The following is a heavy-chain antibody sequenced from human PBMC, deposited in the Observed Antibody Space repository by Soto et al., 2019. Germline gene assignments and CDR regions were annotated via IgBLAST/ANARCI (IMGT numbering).Heavy chain of an antibody. CDR2: VYHSGST. CDR3: AVLWFGELWDY. Sequence: SETLSLTCAVSGGSISSSNWWSWVRQPPGKGLEWIGEVYHSGSTNYNPSLKSRVTISVDKSKNQFSLKLSSVTAADTAVYYCAVLWFGELWDYWGQGTLVTVS. D-gene: IGHD3-10*01. V-gene: IGHV4-4*02. CDR1: GGSISSSNW. J-gene: IGHJ4*02.